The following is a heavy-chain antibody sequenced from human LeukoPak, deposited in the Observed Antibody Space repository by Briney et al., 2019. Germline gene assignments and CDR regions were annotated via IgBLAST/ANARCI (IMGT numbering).Heavy chain of an antibody. J-gene: IGHJ4*02. CDR1: GFTFSRYA. V-gene: IGHV3-23*01. D-gene: IGHD3-10*01. CDR3: AKSYASGSFYDY. Sequence: GGSLRLSCGASGFTFSRYAMSWVRQAPGKGLQWVSEIGGSGGAIYYADSVKGRFTISRDNSKNTVSLQMNNLRADDTAVYYCAKSYASGSFYDYWGQGTLVTVSS. CDR2: IGGSGGAI.